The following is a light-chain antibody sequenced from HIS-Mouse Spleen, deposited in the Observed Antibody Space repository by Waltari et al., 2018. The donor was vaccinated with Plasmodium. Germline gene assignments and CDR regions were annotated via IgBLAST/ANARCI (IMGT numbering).Light chain of an antibody. Sequence: QSVLTQPPSVSAAPGPKVTISCPGSRSNLGNNYVSWYQQLPGTAPKLLIYDNNKRPSGIPDRFSGSKSGTSATLGITGLQTGDEADYYCGTWDSSLSAGVVFGGGTKLTVL. CDR1: RSNLGNNY. J-gene: IGLJ2*01. V-gene: IGLV1-51*01. CDR2: DNN. CDR3: GTWDSSLSAGVV.